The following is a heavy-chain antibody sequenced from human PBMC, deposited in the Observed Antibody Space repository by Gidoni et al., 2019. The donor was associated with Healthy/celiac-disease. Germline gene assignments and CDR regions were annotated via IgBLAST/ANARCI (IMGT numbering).Heavy chain of an antibody. CDR2: INHSGST. V-gene: IGHV4-34*01. CDR3: ARGLGSGWTYYFDY. J-gene: IGHJ4*02. CDR1: GGSFSGYY. D-gene: IGHD6-19*01. Sequence: QVQLQQWGAGLLKPSETLSLTCAVYGGSFSGYYWSWIRQPPGKGLEWIGEINHSGSTNYNPSLKSRVTISVDTSKSQFSLKLSSVTAADTAVYYCARGLGSGWTYYFDYWGQGTLVTVSS.